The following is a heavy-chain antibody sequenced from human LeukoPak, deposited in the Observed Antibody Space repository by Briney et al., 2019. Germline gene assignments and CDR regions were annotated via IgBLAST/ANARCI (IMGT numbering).Heavy chain of an antibody. V-gene: IGHV3-48*03. D-gene: IGHD6-6*01. CDR3: ATGIAARPGGSFDY. CDR1: GFTFSSYE. J-gene: IGHJ4*02. CDR2: ISSSGSTI. Sequence: PGGSLRLSCAASGFTFSSYEMNWVRQAPGKGLEWVSYISSSGSTIYYADSVKGRFTISRDNAKKSLYLQMNSLTAEDTAVYYCATGIAARPGGSFDYWGQGTLVTVSS.